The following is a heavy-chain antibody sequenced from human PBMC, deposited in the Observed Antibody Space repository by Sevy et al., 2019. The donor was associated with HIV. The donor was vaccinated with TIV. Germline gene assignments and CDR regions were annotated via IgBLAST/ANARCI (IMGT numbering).Heavy chain of an antibody. V-gene: IGHV3-21*01. D-gene: IGHD1-1*01. Sequence: GGSLRLSCAASGFTFSDYSVNWVRQAPGKGLEWVSSISGSSFYIYYVDSVKGRFTISRDNAKNSLYLQMISLRADDTAVYYCARATGTEALDAFDIWGQGTLVTVSS. CDR3: ARATGTEALDAFDI. J-gene: IGHJ3*02. CDR1: GFTFSDYS. CDR2: ISGSSFYI.